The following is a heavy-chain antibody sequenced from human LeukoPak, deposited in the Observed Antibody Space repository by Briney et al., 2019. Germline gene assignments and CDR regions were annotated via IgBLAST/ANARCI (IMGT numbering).Heavy chain of an antibody. CDR3: ARSVPTYYDFWSGYHYYNWFDP. J-gene: IGHJ5*02. CDR1: GYTFTSYD. Sequence: ASVKVSCKASGYTFTSYDINWVRQATGQGLEWMGWMNPNSGNTGYAQKFQGRVTMTRNTSISTAYMELSSLRSEDTAVYYCARSVPTYYDFWSGYHYYNWFDPWGQGTLVTVSS. V-gene: IGHV1-8*01. CDR2: MNPNSGNT. D-gene: IGHD3-3*01.